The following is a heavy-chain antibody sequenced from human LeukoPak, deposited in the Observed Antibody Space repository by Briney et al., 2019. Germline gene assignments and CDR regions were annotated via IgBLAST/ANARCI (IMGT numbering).Heavy chain of an antibody. Sequence: ASVKVSWKASGGTLSSYAISWGRQAPGQGLEWMGGIIPIFGTANYAQEFQGRVTITADKSTSTAYMELSSLRSEDTAVYYCARARRWLPLDYWGQGTLVTVSS. D-gene: IGHD5-24*01. CDR2: IIPIFGTA. V-gene: IGHV1-69*06. CDR3: ARARRWLPLDY. J-gene: IGHJ4*02. CDR1: GGTLSSYA.